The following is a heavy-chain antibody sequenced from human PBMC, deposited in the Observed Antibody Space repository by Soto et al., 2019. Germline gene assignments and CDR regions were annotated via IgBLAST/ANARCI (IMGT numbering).Heavy chain of an antibody. J-gene: IGHJ6*02. CDR3: ARATTRHPTTVVVVAATPYYYYGMDV. CDR2: IIPIFGTA. Sequence: GASVKVSCKASGGTFSSYAISWVRQAPGQGLEWMGGIIPIFGTANYAQKFQGGVTITADESTSTAYMELSSLRSEDTAVYYCARATTRHPTTVVVVAATPYYYYGMDVWGQGTTVTVSS. V-gene: IGHV1-69*13. CDR1: GGTFSSYA. D-gene: IGHD2-15*01.